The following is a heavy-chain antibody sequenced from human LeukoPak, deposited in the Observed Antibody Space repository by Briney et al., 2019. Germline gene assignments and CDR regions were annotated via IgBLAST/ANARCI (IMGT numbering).Heavy chain of an antibody. D-gene: IGHD2-21*01. CDR3: ATNSGWRFDY. CDR1: GFTFSQYW. J-gene: IGHJ4*02. Sequence: GGSPRLSCAASGFTFSQYWMSWVRQAPGKGLEWVANIGEDGSEIYYVDSVKGRFTISRDNAKNSLYLQMNSLRAEDTAVYYCATNSGWRFDYWGQGTLVTVSS. V-gene: IGHV3-7*02. CDR2: IGEDGSEI.